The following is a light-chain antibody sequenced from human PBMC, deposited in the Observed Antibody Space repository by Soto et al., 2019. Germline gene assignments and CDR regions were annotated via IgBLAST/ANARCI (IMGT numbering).Light chain of an antibody. Sequence: EIVMTQSPATLTVSPGERATLSCRASQSVSSNLAWYQQKPGQAPRLLIHGATTRATGIPARFSGSGSGTEFTLTISSLEPEDFAVYYCQQRSNWPWTFGQGTKVDIK. CDR3: QQRSNWPWT. V-gene: IGKV3-15*01. CDR2: GAT. J-gene: IGKJ1*01. CDR1: QSVSSN.